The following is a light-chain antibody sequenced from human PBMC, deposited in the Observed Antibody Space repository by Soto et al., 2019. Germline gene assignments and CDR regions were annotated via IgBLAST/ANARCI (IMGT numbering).Light chain of an antibody. CDR2: KVS. V-gene: IGKV2-30*01. J-gene: IGKJ2*01. CDR3: MQGTHWPPMYT. CDR1: QSLVYSDGNTY. Sequence: DVVMTPSPLSLPVTLGQPASISCRSSQSLVYSDGNTYLNWFQQRPGQSPRRLIYKVSNRDSGVPDRFSGSGSGTDFTLKISRVEAEDVGVYYCMQGTHWPPMYTFGQGTKVDIK.